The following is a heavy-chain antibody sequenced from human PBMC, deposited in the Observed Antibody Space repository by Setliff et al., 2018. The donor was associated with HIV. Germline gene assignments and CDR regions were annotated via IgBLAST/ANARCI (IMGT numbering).Heavy chain of an antibody. V-gene: IGHV1-46*01. CDR3: ARVGERWLQFYYFDN. J-gene: IGHJ4*01. D-gene: IGHD5-12*01. CDR1: GYTFTSYH. Sequence: ASVKVSCKASGYTFTSYHIHWVRQAPGQGLEWMGVINPSGGSTSYAQKFQGRVTMTGGTSSGTVYMELSGLRFEDTAMYYCARVGERWLQFYYFDNWGQGTLVTVSS. CDR2: INPSGGST.